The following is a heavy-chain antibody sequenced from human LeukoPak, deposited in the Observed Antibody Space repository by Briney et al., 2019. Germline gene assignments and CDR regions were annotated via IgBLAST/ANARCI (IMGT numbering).Heavy chain of an antibody. J-gene: IGHJ4*02. Sequence: SETLSLTCAVYGGSFSGYYWSWIRQPPGKGLEWIGEINHSGSTNYNPSLKSRVTISVDTSKNQFSLKLSSVTAADTAVYYCARTPSMVVTSEVYWGQGTLVTVSS. D-gene: IGHD4-23*01. V-gene: IGHV4-34*01. CDR2: INHSGST. CDR3: ARTPSMVVTSEVY. CDR1: GGSFSGYY.